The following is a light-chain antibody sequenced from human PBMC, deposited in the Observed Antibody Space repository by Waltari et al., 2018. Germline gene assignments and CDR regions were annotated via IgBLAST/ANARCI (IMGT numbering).Light chain of an antibody. CDR1: SRDVGGYQY. CDR3: CSFAGSYTDV. V-gene: IGLV2-11*01. CDR2: DVS. Sequence: QSALTQPRSVSGSPGQSVTISCTGTSRDVGGYQYVSWFQQHQGKVPKLLIYDVSERPSDVPDRFSGSKSANTASLTISGLQTEDEADYYCCSFAGSYTDVFGTGTRVTVL. J-gene: IGLJ1*01.